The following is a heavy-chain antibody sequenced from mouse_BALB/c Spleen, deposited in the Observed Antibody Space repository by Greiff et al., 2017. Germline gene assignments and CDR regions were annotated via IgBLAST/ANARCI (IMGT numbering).Heavy chain of an antibody. Sequence: EGQRVESGGGLVQPGGSRKLSCAASGFTFSSFGMHWVRQAPEKGLEWVAYISSGSSTIYYADTVKGRFTISRDNPKNTLFLQMTSLRSEDTAMYYCARDPDYWGQGTTLTVSS. CDR3: ARDPDY. J-gene: IGHJ2*01. CDR1: GFTFSSFG. CDR2: ISSGSSTI. V-gene: IGHV5-17*02.